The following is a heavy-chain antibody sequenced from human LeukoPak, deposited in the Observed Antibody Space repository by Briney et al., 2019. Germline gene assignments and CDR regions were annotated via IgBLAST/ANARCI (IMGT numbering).Heavy chain of an antibody. CDR3: AREGLLMDYYYYMDV. J-gene: IGHJ6*03. V-gene: IGHV4-4*07. CDR1: GGSISSYY. D-gene: IGHD2-15*01. CDR2: IYTSGST. Sequence: SETLSLTCTVSGGSISSYYWSWIRQPPGKGLEWIGRIYTSGSTNYNPSLKSRVTMSVDTSKNQFSLKLSSVTAADTAVYYCAREGLLMDYYYYMDVWGKGTTVTISS.